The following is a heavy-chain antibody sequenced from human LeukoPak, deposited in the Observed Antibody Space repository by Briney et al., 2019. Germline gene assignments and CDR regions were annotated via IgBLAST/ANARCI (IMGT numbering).Heavy chain of an antibody. J-gene: IGHJ3*02. V-gene: IGHV4-34*01. CDR3: ARGAYQLLPPRVNAFDI. CDR1: GGSFSGYY. CDR2: INHSGST. D-gene: IGHD2-2*01. Sequence: SETLSLTCAVYGGSFSGYYWSWIRQPPGKGLEWIGGINHSGSTNYNPSLKSRVTISVDTSKNQFSLKLSSVTAADTAVYYCARGAYQLLPPRVNAFDIWGQGTMVTVSS.